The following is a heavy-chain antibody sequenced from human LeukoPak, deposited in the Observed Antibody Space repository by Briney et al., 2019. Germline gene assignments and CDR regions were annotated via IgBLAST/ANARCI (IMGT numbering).Heavy chain of an antibody. V-gene: IGHV1-46*01. CDR2: INPSGGST. CDR3: ARDPRYYYGSGSYYKASFDY. Sequence: ASVKVSCKASGYTFTSYYMHWVRQAPGQGLERMGIINPSGGSTSYAQKFQGRVTMTRDMSTSTVYMELSSLRFEDTAVYYCARDPRYYYGSGSYYKASFDYWGQGTLVTVSS. CDR1: GYTFTSYY. J-gene: IGHJ4*02. D-gene: IGHD3-10*01.